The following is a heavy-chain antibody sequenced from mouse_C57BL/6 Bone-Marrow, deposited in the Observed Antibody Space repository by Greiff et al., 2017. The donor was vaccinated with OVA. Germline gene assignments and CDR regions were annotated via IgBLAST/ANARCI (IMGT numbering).Heavy chain of an antibody. CDR2: ITPSSGYT. CDR1: GYTFTSYT. D-gene: IGHD2-2*01. J-gene: IGHJ3*01. CDR3: ARSFAQIYYGYDSETAWFAY. V-gene: IGHV1-4*01. Sequence: VQLQQSGAELARPGASVKMSCKASGYTFTSYTMHWVKQRPGQGLEWIGYITPSSGYTKYNQKFKDKATLTADKSSSTAYMQLSSLTSEDSAVYYWARSFAQIYYGYDSETAWFAYWGQGTLVTVSA.